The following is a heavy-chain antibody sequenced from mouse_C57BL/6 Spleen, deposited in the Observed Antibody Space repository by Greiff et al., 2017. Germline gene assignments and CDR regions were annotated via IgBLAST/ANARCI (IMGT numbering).Heavy chain of an antibody. D-gene: IGHD1-1*02. J-gene: IGHJ3*01. Sequence: QVQLKQSGPELVKPGASVKISCKASGYAFSSSWMNWVKQRPGKGLEWIGRFYPGDGDTNYNGKFKGKATLTADKSSSTAYMQLSSLTSEDSAVXFCARWGYGSSWFAYWGQGTLVTVSA. CDR2: FYPGDGDT. V-gene: IGHV1-82*01. CDR3: ARWGYGSSWFAY. CDR1: GYAFSSSW.